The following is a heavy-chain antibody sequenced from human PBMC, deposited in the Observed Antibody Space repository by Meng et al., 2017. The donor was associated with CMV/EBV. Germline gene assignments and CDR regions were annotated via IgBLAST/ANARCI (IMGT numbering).Heavy chain of an antibody. CDR3: ARGVVVVVAATPWTGGMDV. CDR1: GGTFSSYA. CDR2: IIPIFGTA. J-gene: IGHJ6*02. Sequence: SVKVSCKASGGTFSSYAISWVRQAPGQGLEWMGGIIPIFGTANYAQKFQGRVTITTDESTSTAYMELSSLRSEDTAVYYCARGVVVVVAATPWTGGMDVWGQGPTVTLSS. V-gene: IGHV1-69*05. D-gene: IGHD2-15*01.